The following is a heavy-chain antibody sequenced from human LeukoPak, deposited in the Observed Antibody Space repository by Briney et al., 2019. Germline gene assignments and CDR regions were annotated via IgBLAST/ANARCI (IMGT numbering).Heavy chain of an antibody. D-gene: IGHD4-17*01. V-gene: IGHV4-59*08. J-gene: IGHJ3*02. CDR3: ARRVRWRYDAFDI. Sequence: PSETLSLTCTVSGGSISSYYWSWIRQPPGKGLEWIGYIYYSGSTNYNPSLKSRVTISVDTSKNQFSLKLSSVTAADTAVYYCARRVRWRYDAFDIWGQGTMVTVSS. CDR2: IYYSGST. CDR1: GGSISSYY.